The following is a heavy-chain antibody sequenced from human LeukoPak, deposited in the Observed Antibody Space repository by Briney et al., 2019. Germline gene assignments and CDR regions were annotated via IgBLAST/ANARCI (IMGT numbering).Heavy chain of an antibody. CDR2: ISAYNGNT. V-gene: IGHV1-18*01. CDR3: ARDRHLYSSSWYDY. Sequence: ASVKVSCKASGYTFTSYGISWVRQAPGQGLEWMEWISAYNGNTNYAQKLQGRVTMTTDTSTSTAYMELRSLRSDDTAVYYCARDRHLYSSSWYDYWGQGTLVTVSS. D-gene: IGHD6-13*01. CDR1: GYTFTSYG. J-gene: IGHJ4*02.